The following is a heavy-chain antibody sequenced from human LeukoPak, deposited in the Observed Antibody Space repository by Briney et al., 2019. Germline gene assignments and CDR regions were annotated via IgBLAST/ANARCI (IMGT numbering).Heavy chain of an antibody. CDR3: ARGRVGATPFDY. CDR2: IIPIFGTA. D-gene: IGHD1-26*01. Sequence: ASVKVSCKASGYTFTSYGISWVRQAPGQGLEWMGWIIPIFGTANYAQKFQGRVTITADKSTSTAYMELSSLRSEDTAVYYCARGRVGATPFDYWGQGTLVTVSS. CDR1: GYTFTSYG. V-gene: IGHV1-69*06. J-gene: IGHJ4*02.